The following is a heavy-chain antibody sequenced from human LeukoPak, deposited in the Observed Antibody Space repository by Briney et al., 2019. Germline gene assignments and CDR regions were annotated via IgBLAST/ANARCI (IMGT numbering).Heavy chain of an antibody. Sequence: SQTLSLTCTVSGGSISSGSNYWSWIRQSAGKGLEWIGRIYISGSTNYNPSLKSRVTIAIDTSKNQFSLKLSSVTAADTAVYYCARELNIMFRGVFSYNWFDPWGQGTLVTVSS. CDR1: GGSISSGSNY. V-gene: IGHV4-61*02. D-gene: IGHD3-10*01. CDR2: IYISGST. J-gene: IGHJ5*02. CDR3: ARELNIMFRGVFSYNWFDP.